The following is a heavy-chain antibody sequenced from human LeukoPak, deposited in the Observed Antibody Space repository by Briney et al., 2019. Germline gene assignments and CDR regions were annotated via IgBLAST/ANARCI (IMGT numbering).Heavy chain of an antibody. V-gene: IGHV3-23*01. CDR3: AKGSADARPYYFDY. J-gene: IGHJ4*02. D-gene: IGHD2-21*01. Sequence: GGSLRLSCAGSGFTFSRYVMSWLRQAPGKGLEWVSAITGTGGSTFHADSVKGRFTISRDNYKNTLYLQMNSLRAEDTAVYYCAKGSADARPYYFDYWGQGILVTVSS. CDR1: GFTFSRYV. CDR2: ITGTGGST.